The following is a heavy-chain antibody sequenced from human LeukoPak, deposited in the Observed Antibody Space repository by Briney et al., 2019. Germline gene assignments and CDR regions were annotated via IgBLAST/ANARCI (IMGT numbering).Heavy chain of an antibody. D-gene: IGHD3-22*01. CDR2: MNPNSGNT. CDR3: ASVTYYCDSSGYYYSNAFDI. CDR1: GYTFTSYD. J-gene: IGHJ3*02. Sequence: ASVKVSCKASGYTFTSYDINWVRQATGQGLEWMGWMNPNSGNTGYAQKFQGRVTMTRNTSISTAYMELSSLRSEDTAVYYCASVTYYCDSSGYYYSNAFDIWGQGTMVTVSS. V-gene: IGHV1-8*01.